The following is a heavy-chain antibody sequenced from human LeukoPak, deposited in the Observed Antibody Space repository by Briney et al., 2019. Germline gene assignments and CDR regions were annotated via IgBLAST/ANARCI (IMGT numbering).Heavy chain of an antibody. D-gene: IGHD4-23*01. V-gene: IGHV1-8*01. CDR3: ARGNYGGNPYYYYYYYMDV. Sequence: GASVTVSCKASGYTFTSYDINWVRQATGQGLEWMGWMNPNSGNTGYAQKFQGRVTMTRNTSISTAYMELSSLRSEDTAVYYCARGNYGGNPYYYYYYYMDVWGKGTTVTISS. J-gene: IGHJ6*03. CDR1: GYTFTSYD. CDR2: MNPNSGNT.